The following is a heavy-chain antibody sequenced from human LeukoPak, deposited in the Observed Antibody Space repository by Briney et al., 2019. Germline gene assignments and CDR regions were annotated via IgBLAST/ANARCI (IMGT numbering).Heavy chain of an antibody. D-gene: IGHD4-17*01. CDR2: IYYSGST. J-gene: IGHJ3*02. CDR3: ARESLKGLTVTTLDSAGGRAFDI. V-gene: IGHV4-31*03. Sequence: SETLSLTCTVSGGSISSGGYYWSWIRQHPGKGLEWIGYIYYSGSTYYNPSLKSRVTISVDTSKNQFSLKLSSVTAADTAVYYCARESLKGLTVTTLDSAGGRAFDIWGQGTMVTVSS. CDR1: GGSISSGGYY.